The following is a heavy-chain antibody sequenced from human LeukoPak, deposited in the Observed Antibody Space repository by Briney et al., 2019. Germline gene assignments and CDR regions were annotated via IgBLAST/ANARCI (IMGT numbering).Heavy chain of an antibody. J-gene: IGHJ4*02. Sequence: SETLSLTCTVSGGSISTYYWSWIRQPPGKGLEWIAYIYYSGSTNYNPSLESRVTISVHTSNNQFSLRLNSVAAADTAVYYCARVVRYFDPHYFDSWSQGSLVTVSS. D-gene: IGHD3-9*01. V-gene: IGHV4-59*12. CDR1: GGSISTYY. CDR3: ARVVRYFDPHYFDS. CDR2: IYYSGST.